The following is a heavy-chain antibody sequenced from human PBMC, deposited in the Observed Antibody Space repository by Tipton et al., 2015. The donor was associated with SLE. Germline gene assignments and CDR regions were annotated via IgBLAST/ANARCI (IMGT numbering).Heavy chain of an antibody. J-gene: IGHJ5*02. D-gene: IGHD2-15*01. Sequence: TLSLTCTVSGGSISSHYWSWIRQPPGKGLEWIGYIYYSGSTNYNPSLKSRVTISVDTSKNQFSLKLSSVTAADTAVYYCARGGHCSGGSCYPWFDPWGQGTLVTVSS. CDR1: GGSISSHY. CDR3: ARGGHCSGGSCYPWFDP. V-gene: IGHV4-59*11. CDR2: IYYSGST.